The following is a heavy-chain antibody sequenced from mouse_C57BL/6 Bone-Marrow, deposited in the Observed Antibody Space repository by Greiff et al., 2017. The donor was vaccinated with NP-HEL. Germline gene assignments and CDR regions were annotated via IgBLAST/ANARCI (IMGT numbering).Heavy chain of an antibody. CDR2: FNPGSGGT. CDR1: GYAFTNYL. J-gene: IGHJ4*01. Sequence: QVQLQQSGAELVRPGTSVKVSCKASGYAFTNYLIEWVKQRPGQGLEWIGVFNPGSGGTNYNEKFKGKATLTADKSSSTAYMQLSSLTSEDSAVYFCARWPGSSYWGQGTSVTVSS. CDR3: ARWPGSSY. D-gene: IGHD1-1*01. V-gene: IGHV1-54*01.